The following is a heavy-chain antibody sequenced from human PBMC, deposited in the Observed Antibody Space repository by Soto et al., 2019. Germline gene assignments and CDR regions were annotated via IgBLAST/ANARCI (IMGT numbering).Heavy chain of an antibody. CDR1: GYTFTSDG. CDR3: ARDQLSDFWSGYYVSSLYYFDY. CDR2: ISAYNGNT. J-gene: IGHJ4*02. D-gene: IGHD3-3*01. Sequence: ASVKVSCKASGYTFTSDGISWVRQAPGQGLEWMGWISAYNGNTNYAQKLQGRVTMTTDTSTSTAYMELRSLRSDDTAVYYCARDQLSDFWSGYYVSSLYYFDYWGQGTLVTVSS. V-gene: IGHV1-18*01.